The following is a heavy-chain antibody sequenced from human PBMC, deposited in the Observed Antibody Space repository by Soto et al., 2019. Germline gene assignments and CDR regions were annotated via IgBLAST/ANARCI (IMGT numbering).Heavy chain of an antibody. CDR1: GLTFSSYA. J-gene: IGHJ4*02. D-gene: IGHD1-1*01. CDR2: ISASGGST. CDR3: AKAQRSRIETPCFDY. Sequence: GGSLRLSCAASGLTFSSYAMSWVRQAPGKGLEWVSGISASGGSTSYADSVKGRFTISRDNSKNTLYLQMNSLRVDDTAAYFCAKAQRSRIETPCFDYWGQGTLVTISS. V-gene: IGHV3-23*01.